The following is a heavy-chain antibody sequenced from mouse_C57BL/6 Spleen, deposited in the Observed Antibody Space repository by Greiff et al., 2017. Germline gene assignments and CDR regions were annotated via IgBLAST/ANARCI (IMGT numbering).Heavy chain of an antibody. CDR1: GYTFTSYW. CDR3: ARDLYYDYDEGAMGY. Sequence: QVQLQQPGTELVKPGASVKLSCKASGYTFTSYWMHWVKQRPGQGLEWIGNINPSNGGTNYNEKFKSKATLTVDKSSSTAYMQLSSLTSEDSAVDYFARDLYYDYDEGAMGYWGQGTSVTVSS. CDR2: INPSNGGT. D-gene: IGHD2-4*01. V-gene: IGHV1-53*01. J-gene: IGHJ4*01.